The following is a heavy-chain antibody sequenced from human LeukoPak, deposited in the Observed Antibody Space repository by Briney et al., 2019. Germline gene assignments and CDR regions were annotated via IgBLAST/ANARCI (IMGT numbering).Heavy chain of an antibody. J-gene: IGHJ5*02. CDR2: ISAYNGNT. V-gene: IGHV1-18*04. CDR1: GYTFTSYG. CDR3: ARGGDCSSTSCYMFDP. Sequence: ASVTVSCKASGYTFTSYGISWVRQAPGQGLEWMGWISAYNGNTNYAQKLQGRVTMTTDTSTSTAYMELRSLRSDDTAVYYCARGGDCSSTSCYMFDPWGQGTLVTVSS. D-gene: IGHD2-2*02.